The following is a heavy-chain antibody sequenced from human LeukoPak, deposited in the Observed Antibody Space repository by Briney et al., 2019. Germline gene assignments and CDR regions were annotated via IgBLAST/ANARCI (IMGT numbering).Heavy chain of an antibody. D-gene: IGHD3-16*02. CDR3: AKDRRPGGGVIDAFDY. J-gene: IGHJ4*02. V-gene: IGHV3-30*02. Sequence: GGSLRLSCAASGFTFSSYGMHWVRQAPGKGLEWVAFIRYDGSNKYYADSMKGRFTISRDNSKNTLYLQMNSLRAEDTAVYYCAKDRRPGGGVIDAFDYWGQGTLVTVSS. CDR2: IRYDGSNK. CDR1: GFTFSSYG.